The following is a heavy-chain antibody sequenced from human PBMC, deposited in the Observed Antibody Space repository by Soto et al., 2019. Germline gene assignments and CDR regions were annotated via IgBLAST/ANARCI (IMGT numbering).Heavy chain of an antibody. CDR1: GFSLSTSGVG. D-gene: IGHD2-15*01. V-gene: IGHV2-5*02. J-gene: IGHJ6*02. CDR2: IYWDDDK. Sequence: QITLKESGPTLVKPTQTLTLTCTFSGFSLSTSGVGVAWIRQPPGKALEWLALIYWDDDKRYRPSLESRLTSTKDTSKXPXVXXMTNMDSVDTATYYCAYLPCSGGSCYWFSFSGMDVWGQGTTVTVSS. CDR3: AYLPCSGGSCYWFSFSGMDV.